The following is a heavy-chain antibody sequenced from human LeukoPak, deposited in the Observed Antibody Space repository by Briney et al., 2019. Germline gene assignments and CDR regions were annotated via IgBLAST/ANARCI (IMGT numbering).Heavy chain of an antibody. V-gene: IGHV4-59*01. J-gene: IGHJ5*02. CDR3: ARAEVVVAATHRWFDP. CDR1: GGSISSYY. CDR2: IYYSGST. Sequence: PSETLSLTCTVSGGSISSYYWSWLRQPPGKGLEWIGYIYYSGSTNYNPSLKSRVTISVDTSKNQFSLKLSSVTAADTAVYYCARAEVVVAATHRWFDPWGQGTLVTVSS. D-gene: IGHD2-15*01.